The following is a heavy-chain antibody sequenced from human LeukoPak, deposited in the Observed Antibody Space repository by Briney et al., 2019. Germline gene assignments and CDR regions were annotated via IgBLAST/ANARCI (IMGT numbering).Heavy chain of an antibody. V-gene: IGHV1-18*01. CDR1: GYTFTSYG. CDR2: ISAYNGNT. D-gene: IGHD3-22*01. CDR3: ASEYYDSSGYSEEDYYYYGMDV. Sequence: ASVKVSCKASGYTFTSYGISWVRQAPGQGLEWMGWISAYNGNTNYAQKLQGRVTITRDTSASTAYMELSSLRSEDTAVYYCASEYYDSSGYSEEDYYYYGMDVWGQGTTVTVSS. J-gene: IGHJ6*02.